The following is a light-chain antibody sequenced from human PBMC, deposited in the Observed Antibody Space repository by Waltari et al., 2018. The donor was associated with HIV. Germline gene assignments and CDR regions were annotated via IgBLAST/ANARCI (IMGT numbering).Light chain of an antibody. Sequence: HSVLTQPPSASGIPGQPVTIACSGSSANIGTTTVNWYQQLPGTAPTLPIYITLQRTSGVPDRVSGSQSGTSASLAISGLQSEDEADYFCAAWDDYMEGHVFGGGTKVTIL. CDR1: SANIGTTT. V-gene: IGLV1-44*01. CDR2: ITL. J-gene: IGLJ2*01. CDR3: AAWDDYMEGHV.